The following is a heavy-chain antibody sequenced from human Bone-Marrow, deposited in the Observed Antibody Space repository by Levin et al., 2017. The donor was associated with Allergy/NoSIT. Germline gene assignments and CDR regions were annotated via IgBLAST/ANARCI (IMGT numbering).Heavy chain of an antibody. CDR2: IYWNDDK. J-gene: IGHJ5*02. Sequence: SGPTLVKPTQTLTLTCTFSGFSLSTSGVGVGWIRQPPGKALEWLALIYWNDDKRYSPSLKSRLTITKDTSKNQVVLTMTNMDPVDTATYYCAHRRHGHRADHTPGSFVGWFDPWGQGTLVTVSS. D-gene: IGHD3-10*01. CDR3: AHRRHGHRADHTPGSFVGWFDP. V-gene: IGHV2-5*01. CDR1: GFSLSTSGVG.